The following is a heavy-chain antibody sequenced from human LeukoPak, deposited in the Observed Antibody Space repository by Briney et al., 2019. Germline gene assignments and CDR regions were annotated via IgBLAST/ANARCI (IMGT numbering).Heavy chain of an antibody. CDR1: GFTFSSYG. CDR2: IRYDGSNK. D-gene: IGHD6-19*01. Sequence: PGGSLRLSCAASGFTFSSYGMHWVRQAPGKGLEWVAFIRYDGSNKYYADSVKGRFTISRDNSKNTLYLQMNSLRAEDTAAYYCAKRPFDSSGWYIRFDYWGQGTLVTVSS. V-gene: IGHV3-30*02. CDR3: AKRPFDSSGWYIRFDY. J-gene: IGHJ4*02.